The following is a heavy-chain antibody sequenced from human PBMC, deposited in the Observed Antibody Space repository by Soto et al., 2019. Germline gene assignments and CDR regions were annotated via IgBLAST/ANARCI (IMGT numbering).Heavy chain of an antibody. J-gene: IGHJ6*03. Sequence: EVQLAESGGGLAQPGGSLRLSCAASGFTLSGYAMDWVRQAPGKGLEYVSGISSNGVGTYYANSVQGRFTISRDNSKNTVYLQMGSLRPEDMAVYYCARRGRPDFYYFDVWGKGTTVTVSS. CDR1: GFTLSGYA. CDR3: ARRGRPDFYYFDV. V-gene: IGHV3-64*01. CDR2: ISSNGVGT. D-gene: IGHD6-6*01.